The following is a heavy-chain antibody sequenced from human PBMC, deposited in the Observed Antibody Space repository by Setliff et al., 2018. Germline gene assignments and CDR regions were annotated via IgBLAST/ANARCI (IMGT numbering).Heavy chain of an antibody. CDR3: ARVGYAYNFWSGYSMKNAFDI. V-gene: IGHV4-38-2*02. CDR2: MYHSGST. D-gene: IGHD3-3*01. J-gene: IGHJ3*02. Sequence: SETLSLTCTVSGYSISSGYYWGWIRQPPGKGLEWIGNMYHSGSTNYNPSLKSRVTISVDTSKNQFSLKLSSVTAADTAVYYCARVGYAYNFWSGYSMKNAFDIWGQGTMVTVSS. CDR1: GYSISSGYY.